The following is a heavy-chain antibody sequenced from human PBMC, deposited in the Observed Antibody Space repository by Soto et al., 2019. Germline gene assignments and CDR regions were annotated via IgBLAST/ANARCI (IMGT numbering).Heavy chain of an antibody. CDR1: GFTFSSYA. J-gene: IGHJ3*02. CDR2: ISGSGGST. Sequence: QPGGSLRLSCAASGFTFSSYAMTWVRQAPGKGLEWVSTISGSGGSTYYADSVKGRFTISRDNSKNTLYLQMNSLRAEDTAVYYCAKDSHSSAWYDYAFDIWGQGTMVTVS. V-gene: IGHV3-23*01. CDR3: AKDSHSSAWYDYAFDI. D-gene: IGHD6-19*01.